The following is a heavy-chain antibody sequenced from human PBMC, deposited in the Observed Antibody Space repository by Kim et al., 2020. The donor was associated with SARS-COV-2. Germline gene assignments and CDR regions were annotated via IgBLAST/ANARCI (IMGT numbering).Heavy chain of an antibody. CDR1: GYIFTNYA. CDR2: INTNTGNP. CDR3: ARVGGNSGYENWCDT. D-gene: IGHD5-12*01. J-gene: IGHJ5*02. Sequence: ASVKVSCKASGYIFTNYAMNWVRQAPGQGLEWMGWINTNTGNPTYAQGFTGRFVFSLDTSVSTAYLQISSLKAEDTAVYYCARVGGNSGYENWCDTWGQGTLVTVSS. V-gene: IGHV7-4-1*02.